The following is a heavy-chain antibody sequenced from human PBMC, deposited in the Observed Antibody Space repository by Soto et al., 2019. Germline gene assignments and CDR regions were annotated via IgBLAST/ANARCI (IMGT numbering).Heavy chain of an antibody. CDR1: GFTFSIYG. V-gene: IGHV3-30*18. CDR2: ISYDGSKK. D-gene: IGHD3-3*01. Sequence: QVQLVESGGGVVQPGRSLRLSCAVSGFTFSIYGMHWVRQATGKGLEGVAVISYDGSKKYYADSVKGRFTISKDNSKNKLYLQMNSLRGEDTAVNDCAKETVEYYFDYWGQGTLVTVSS. J-gene: IGHJ4*02. CDR3: AKETVEYYFDY.